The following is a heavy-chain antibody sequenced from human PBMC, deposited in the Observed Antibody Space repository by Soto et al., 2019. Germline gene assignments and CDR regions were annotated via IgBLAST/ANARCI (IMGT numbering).Heavy chain of an antibody. CDR3: ASQQRTVAGSTSCADY. CDR1: GFTFSRYS. J-gene: IGHJ4*02. V-gene: IGHV3-21*01. D-gene: IGHD2-2*01. CDR2: ISSSSSYI. Sequence: EVQLVESGGGLVKPGGSLRLSCAASGFTFSRYSMNWVRQAPGKGLEWVSCISSSSSYIYYADSVKGRFTISRDNAKNSLYLQMNSLRAEDTAVYYCASQQRTVAGSTSCADYWGQGTLVTVSS.